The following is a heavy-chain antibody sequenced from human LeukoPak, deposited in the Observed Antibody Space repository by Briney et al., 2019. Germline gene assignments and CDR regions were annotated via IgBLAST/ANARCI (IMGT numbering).Heavy chain of an antibody. CDR2: IYTSGST. CDR1: GGSISSYY. V-gene: IGHV4-4*07. CDR3: ARGYVLLWFGELFP. D-gene: IGHD3-10*01. Sequence: SETLSLTCTVSGGSISSYYWSWIRQPAGKGLEWIGRIYTSGSTNYNPSLKSRVTMSVDTSKNQFSLKLSSVTAADTAVYYCARGYVLLWFGELFPWGQGTLVTVSS. J-gene: IGHJ4*02.